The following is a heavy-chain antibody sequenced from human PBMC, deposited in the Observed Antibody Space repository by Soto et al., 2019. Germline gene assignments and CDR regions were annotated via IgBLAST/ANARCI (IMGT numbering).Heavy chain of an antibody. CDR3: ARRGPYYYGSGRLEGGYYYYYGMDV. J-gene: IGHJ6*02. D-gene: IGHD3-10*01. CDR1: GGSISSSSYY. Sequence: KPSETLSLTCTVSGGSISSSSYYWGWIRQPPGKGLEWIGSIYYSGSTYYNPSLKSRVTISVDTSKNQFSLKLSSVTAADTAVYYCARRGPYYYGSGRLEGGYYYYYGMDVWGQGTTVTVSS. V-gene: IGHV4-39*01. CDR2: IYYSGST.